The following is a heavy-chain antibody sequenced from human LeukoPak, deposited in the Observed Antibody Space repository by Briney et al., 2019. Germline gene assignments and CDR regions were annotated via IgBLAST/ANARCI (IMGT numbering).Heavy chain of an antibody. V-gene: IGHV4-4*07. CDR2: IYTSGGT. CDR1: GGSISSYY. J-gene: IGHJ4*02. Sequence: PSETLSLTCTVSGGSISSYYWSWIRQPAGKGLEWIGRIYTSGGTNYNPSLKSRVTMSVDTSKNQFSLRLSSVTAAGTAVYYCARDTPGYYDSSGYYYYFDSWGQGTLVTVSS. CDR3: ARDTPGYYDSSGYYYYFDS. D-gene: IGHD3-22*01.